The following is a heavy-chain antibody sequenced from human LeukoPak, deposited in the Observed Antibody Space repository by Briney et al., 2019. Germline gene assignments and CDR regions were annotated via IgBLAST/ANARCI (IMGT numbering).Heavy chain of an antibody. CDR2: IYYRGNT. Sequence: PSETLSLTCTVSGGSISSFYWSWIRQPPGKGLEWIGYIYYRGNTQYNPSLKSRVTISVDTSKNQLSLRLTSVTAADTAVYYCARDLDYGGSSIWYFDLWGRGTLVTVSS. CDR3: ARDLDYGGSSIWYFDL. J-gene: IGHJ2*01. D-gene: IGHD4-23*01. V-gene: IGHV4-59*01. CDR1: GGSISSFY.